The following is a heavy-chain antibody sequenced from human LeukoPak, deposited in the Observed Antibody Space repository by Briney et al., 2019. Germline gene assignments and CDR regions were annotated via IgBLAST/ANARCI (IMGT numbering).Heavy chain of an antibody. CDR1: GYSISSGYY. CDR3: ARLIGSYWVWFDP. Sequence: SETLSLTCTVSGYSISSGYYWGWIRQPPGKGLEWIGYIYYSGSTNYNPSLKSRVTISVDTSKNQFSLKLSSVTAADTAVYYCARLIGSYWVWFDPWGQGTLVTVSS. CDR2: IYYSGST. V-gene: IGHV4-61*01. J-gene: IGHJ5*02. D-gene: IGHD1-26*01.